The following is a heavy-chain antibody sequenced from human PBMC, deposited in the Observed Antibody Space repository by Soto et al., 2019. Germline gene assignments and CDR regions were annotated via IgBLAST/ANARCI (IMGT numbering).Heavy chain of an antibody. CDR3: ARDLGAVTTLGFQN. CDR1: GFTFSNSG. Sequence: EVQLVESGGGLVKPGGSLRLSCAASGFTFSNSGMKWVRQAPGKGLEWVSYISSSSYIFYADSVKGRFTISRDNAKDALYLQMNSLRAEDTAVYYCARDLGAVTTLGFQNWGQGALVTVSS. J-gene: IGHJ1*01. D-gene: IGHD4-17*01. CDR2: ISSSSYI. V-gene: IGHV3-21*01.